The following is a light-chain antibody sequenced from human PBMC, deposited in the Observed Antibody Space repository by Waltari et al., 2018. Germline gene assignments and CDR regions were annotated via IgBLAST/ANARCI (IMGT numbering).Light chain of an antibody. CDR2: DVS. V-gene: IGLV2-11*01. CDR3: CSYTGTYTHWV. J-gene: IGLJ3*02. CDR1: SNDVGAYNY. Sequence: QSALTQPRSVSGSPGQSVTISCTGTSNDVGAYNYVSWHQQHPGKAPKLMIYDVSKRPSGVPDRFSASKSGNTASLTISGLQAEDEADYYCCSYTGTYTHWVF.